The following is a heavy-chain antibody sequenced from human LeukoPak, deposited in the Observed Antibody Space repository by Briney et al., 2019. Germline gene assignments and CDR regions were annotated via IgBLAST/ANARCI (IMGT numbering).Heavy chain of an antibody. Sequence: SETLSLTCTVSGGSISSYYWGCIRQPPGKGMEWIGSIYYSGSTYYNPSLKSRVTISVDTSKNQFSLKLSSVTAADTAVYYCARSSDDYVWGSSRNWFDPWGQGTLVTVSS. CDR2: IYYSGST. CDR3: ARSSDDYVWGSSRNWFDP. J-gene: IGHJ5*02. V-gene: IGHV4-39*01. D-gene: IGHD3-16*01. CDR1: GGSISSYY.